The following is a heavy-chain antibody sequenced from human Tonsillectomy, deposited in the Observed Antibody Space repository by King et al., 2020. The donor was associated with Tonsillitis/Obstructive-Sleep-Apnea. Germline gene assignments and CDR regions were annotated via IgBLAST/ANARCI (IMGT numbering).Heavy chain of an antibody. J-gene: IGHJ6*02. CDR2: ISGSGGST. Sequence: VQLVESGGGLVQPGGSLRLSCAASGFTFTTYAMSWVRQAPGKGLEWVSAISGSGGSTYYADSVKGRFTISRDNSKNTLYLQMNSLRAEDTAVYYCAKGLSGYDYYYWMDVWGQGSTVTVSS. V-gene: IGHV3-23*04. D-gene: IGHD5-12*01. CDR1: GFTFTTYA. CDR3: AKGLSGYDYYYWMDV.